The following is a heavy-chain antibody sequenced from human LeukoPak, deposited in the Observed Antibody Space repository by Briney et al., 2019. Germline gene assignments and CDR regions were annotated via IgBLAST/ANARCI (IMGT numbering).Heavy chain of an antibody. CDR2: VHYSGTT. D-gene: IGHD3-3*01. CDR3: AREAPWSGYFDY. V-gene: IGHV4-59*12. CDR1: GGSISSYY. Sequence: PSETLSLTCTVSGGSISSYYWSWIRLPPGKGLEWIGYVHYSGTTDYNPSLKSRVTISGDTSKNQFSLNLTSVTAADTAVYYCAREAPWSGYFDYWGQGTLVTVSS. J-gene: IGHJ4*02.